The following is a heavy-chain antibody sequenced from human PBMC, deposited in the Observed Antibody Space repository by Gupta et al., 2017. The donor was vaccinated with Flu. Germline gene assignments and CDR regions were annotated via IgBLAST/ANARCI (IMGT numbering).Heavy chain of an antibody. Sequence: EVQLVESGGGLVQPGRSLRLSCTASGFTFGDYAMSWVRQAPGKGLEWVGFIRSKAYGGKTEYAESGKGKFTISRDDSKSSAYLQMNSLKTEDTAVYYCTRGGGLITHLWYFDIWGRGTLVTVSS. CDR2: IRSKAYGGKT. CDR3: TRGGGLITHLWYFDI. V-gene: IGHV3-49*04. J-gene: IGHJ2*01. CDR1: GFTFGDYA. D-gene: IGHD3-22*01.